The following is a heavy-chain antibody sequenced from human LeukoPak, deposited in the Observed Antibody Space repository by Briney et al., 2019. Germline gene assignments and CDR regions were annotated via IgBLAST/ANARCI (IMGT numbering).Heavy chain of an antibody. CDR3: AKTARRSRYYFDY. J-gene: IGHJ4*02. V-gene: IGHV3-21*04. CDR2: ISSSSSYI. CDR1: GFTFSSYS. Sequence: GGSLRLSCAASGFTFSSYSINWVRQAPGKGLEWVSSISSSSSYIYYADSVKGRFTISRDNAKNSLYLQMNSLRAEDTAVYYCAKTARRSRYYFDYWGQGTLVTVSS. D-gene: IGHD1-1*01.